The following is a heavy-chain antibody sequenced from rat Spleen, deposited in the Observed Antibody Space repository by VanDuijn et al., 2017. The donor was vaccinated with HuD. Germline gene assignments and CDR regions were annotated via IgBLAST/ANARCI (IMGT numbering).Heavy chain of an antibody. CDR1: GFTYSNYV. Sequence: EVQLVESGGGLVQPGRSLKLSCAASGFTYSNYVMAWVSQAPTKGLEWVASISTGYGNTFYRDSVKGRFTISRDNAKNTLYLQMDSLRSEDTATYYCTRQGYLRDWYFDFWGPGTMVTVSS. D-gene: IGHD2-7*01. CDR3: TRQGYLRDWYFDF. V-gene: IGHV5S13*01. CDR2: ISTGYGNT. J-gene: IGHJ1*01.